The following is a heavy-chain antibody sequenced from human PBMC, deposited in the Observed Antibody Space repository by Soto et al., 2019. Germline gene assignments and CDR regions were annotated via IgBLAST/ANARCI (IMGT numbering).Heavy chain of an antibody. J-gene: IGHJ4*02. Sequence: GGSLRLSCAASGFTFSSYAMHWVRQAPGKGLEWVAVISYDGSNKYYADSVKGRFTISRDNSKNTLYLQMNSLRAEDTAVYYCARVRGQLVPLYYFDYWGQGTLVTVSS. CDR1: GFTFSSYA. CDR2: ISYDGSNK. D-gene: IGHD6-6*01. V-gene: IGHV3-30-3*01. CDR3: ARVRGQLVPLYYFDY.